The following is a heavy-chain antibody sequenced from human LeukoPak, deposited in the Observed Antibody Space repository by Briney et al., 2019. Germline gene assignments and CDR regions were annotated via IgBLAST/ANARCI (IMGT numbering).Heavy chain of an antibody. CDR3: ARYTSGWSLGY. CDR2: IYYSGNT. Sequence: SETLSLTCTVSGGSISSSIYYWGWIRQPPGKGLEWIANIYYSGNTHYNPSLQSRVSVSVDTSQNQFSLKVSSVTAADTVVYYCARYTSGWSLGYWGQGTLVTVSS. D-gene: IGHD6-19*01. CDR1: GGSISSSIYY. V-gene: IGHV4-39*01. J-gene: IGHJ4*02.